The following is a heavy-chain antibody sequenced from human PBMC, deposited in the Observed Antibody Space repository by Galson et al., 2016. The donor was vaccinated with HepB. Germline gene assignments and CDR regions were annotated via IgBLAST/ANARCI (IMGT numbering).Heavy chain of an antibody. Sequence: SETLSLTCTVSGGSIRSPFWWTWLRQPPGKGREWIGETHDGGLTNYNPSLRSRVTIFFDKSKNQFFLTLTSVTDAGTALYYCANVRSGWSAASCYMDSWGHGTLVTVSS. D-gene: IGHD6-13*01. CDR2: THDGGLT. V-gene: IGHV4-4*02. CDR3: ANVRSGWSAASCYMDS. CDR1: GGSIRSPFW. J-gene: IGHJ5*01.